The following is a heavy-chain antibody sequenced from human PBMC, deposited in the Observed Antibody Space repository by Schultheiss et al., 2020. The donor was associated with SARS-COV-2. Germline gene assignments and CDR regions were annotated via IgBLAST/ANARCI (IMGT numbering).Heavy chain of an antibody. D-gene: IGHD5-12*01. J-gene: IGHJ4*02. CDR1: GFTFSSYA. Sequence: GGSLRLSCAASGFTFSSYAMHWVRQAPGKGLEWVAVISYDGSNKYYADSVKGRFTISRDNSKNTLYLQMNSLRAEDTAVYYCTTEGVADYWGQGTLVTVSS. CDR2: ISYDGSNK. V-gene: IGHV3-30*01. CDR3: TTEGVADY.